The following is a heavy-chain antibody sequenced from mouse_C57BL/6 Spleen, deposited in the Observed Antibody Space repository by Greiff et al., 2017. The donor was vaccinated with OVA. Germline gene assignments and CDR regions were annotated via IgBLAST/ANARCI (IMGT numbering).Heavy chain of an antibody. D-gene: IGHD4-1*01. Sequence: EVKLMESGPGLVKPSQSLSLTCSVTGYSITSGYYWNWIRQFPGNKLEWMGYISYDGSNNYNPSLKNRISITRDTSKNQFFLKLNSVTTEDTATYYCARDLGRESYFDYWGQGTTLTVSS. CDR3: ARDLGRESYFDY. CDR2: ISYDGSN. CDR1: GYSITSGYY. J-gene: IGHJ2*01. V-gene: IGHV3-6*01.